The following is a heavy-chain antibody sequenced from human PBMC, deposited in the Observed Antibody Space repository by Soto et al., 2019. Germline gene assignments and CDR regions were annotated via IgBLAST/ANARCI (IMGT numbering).Heavy chain of an antibody. D-gene: IGHD4-17*01. V-gene: IGHV3-11*05. CDR1: GFTFSTYW. J-gene: IGHJ4*02. Sequence: AGGSLRLSCIASGFTFSTYWMHWVRQTPGKGLVWVSHIGSSSSYTTYADSVKGRFTISRDNAKNSLYLQMNSLRAEDTAVYYCARDYYGDSSYDYWGQGTLVTVSS. CDR3: ARDYYGDSSYDY. CDR2: IGSSSSYT.